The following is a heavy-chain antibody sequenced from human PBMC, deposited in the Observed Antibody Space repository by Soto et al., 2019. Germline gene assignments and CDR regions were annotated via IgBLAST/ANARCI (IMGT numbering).Heavy chain of an antibody. CDR3: AKAVAGSYYFYGMDV. Sequence: GGSLRLSCAASGFTFSSYAMSWVRQAPGKGLEWVSAISGSGGSTYYADSVKGRFTISRDNSKKTLYLQMNSLRAEDTAVYYCAKAVAGSYYFYGMDVWGQGTTVTVSS. D-gene: IGHD6-19*01. CDR2: ISGSGGST. V-gene: IGHV3-23*01. CDR1: GFTFSSYA. J-gene: IGHJ6*02.